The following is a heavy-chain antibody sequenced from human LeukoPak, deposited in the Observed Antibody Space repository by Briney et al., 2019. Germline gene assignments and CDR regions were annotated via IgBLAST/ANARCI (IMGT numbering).Heavy chain of an antibody. D-gene: IGHD4-17*01. CDR3: AKAATTGGYFDY. CDR1: GFTFNTYG. V-gene: IGHV3-23*01. J-gene: IGHJ4*02. CDR2: ITRSGAIT. Sequence: GRSLRLSCAASGFTFNTYGMSWVRQAPGKGLDWVSAITRSGAITYYADSVEGRFTISRDNAKNTVYLQMFSLRAEDTALYYCAKAATTGGYFDYWGQGTPATVSS.